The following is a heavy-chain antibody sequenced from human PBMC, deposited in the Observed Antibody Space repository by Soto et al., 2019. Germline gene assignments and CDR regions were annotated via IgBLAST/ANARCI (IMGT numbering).Heavy chain of an antibody. CDR1: GYTFTGYY. J-gene: IGHJ3*02. V-gene: IGHV1-2*02. Sequence: ASVKVSCKASGYTFTGYYLHWVRQAPGQGLEWLGWINPNGGGTNYAQDFQGRITMTRDASINTAYLELTRLRSEDTAVYYCARALYLQDAFDIWGQGTMVT. CDR3: ARALYLQDAFDI. CDR2: INPNGGGT. D-gene: IGHD1-1*01.